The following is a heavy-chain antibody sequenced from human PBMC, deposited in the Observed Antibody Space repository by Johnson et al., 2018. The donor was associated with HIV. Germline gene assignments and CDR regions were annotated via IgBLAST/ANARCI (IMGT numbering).Heavy chain of an antibody. J-gene: IGHJ3*01. CDR1: GFTFSSYA. D-gene: IGHD3-10*01. CDR3: AKDISSVNKIRGLIAPALENHGMDV. Sequence: QVQLVESGGGVVQPGRSLRLSCAASGFTFSSYAMHWVRQAPGKGLEWVAVISYDGSNKYYADSVKGRFTISRDNSKNTLYLQMSDLRAEDTAVYYCAKDISSVNKIRGLIAPALENHGMDVWGQGTMVTVSS. V-gene: IGHV3-30*04. CDR2: ISYDGSNK.